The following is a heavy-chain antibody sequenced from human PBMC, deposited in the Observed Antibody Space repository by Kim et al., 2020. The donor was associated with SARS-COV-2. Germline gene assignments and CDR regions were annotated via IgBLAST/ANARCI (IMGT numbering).Heavy chain of an antibody. Sequence: SVKGRFTISRDNAKNSLYLQMNSRRAEDTAVYYCASITVDDYYYYYGMDVWGQGTTVTVSS. J-gene: IGHJ6*02. D-gene: IGHD3-16*01. CDR3: ASITVDDYYYYYGMDV. V-gene: IGHV3-21*01.